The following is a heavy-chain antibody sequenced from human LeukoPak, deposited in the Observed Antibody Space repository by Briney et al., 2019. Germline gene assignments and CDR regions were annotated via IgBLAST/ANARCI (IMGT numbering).Heavy chain of an antibody. Sequence: SETLSLTCAVYGGSFSGYYWSWTRQPPGKGLEWIGEINHSGSTNYNPSLKSRVTISVDTSKNQFSLKLSSVTAADTAVYYCARGWSYYDSSGYYYAFDYWGQGTLVTVSS. CDR2: INHSGST. J-gene: IGHJ4*02. D-gene: IGHD3-22*01. CDR1: GGSFSGYY. CDR3: ARGWSYYDSSGYYYAFDY. V-gene: IGHV4-34*01.